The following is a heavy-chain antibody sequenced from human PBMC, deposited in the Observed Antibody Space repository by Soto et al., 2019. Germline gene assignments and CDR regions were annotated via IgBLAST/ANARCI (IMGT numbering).Heavy chain of an antibody. CDR3: AKGMITFGGVTSLNWFDP. J-gene: IGHJ5*02. CDR1: GFTFSSYA. CDR2: ISGSGSST. Sequence: EVQLLESGGGLVQPGGSLRLSCAASGFTFSSYAMSWVRQAPGKGLEWVSAISGSGSSTYYADSVKGRFTISRDNSKNTLYLQMNSLRAEDTAVYYCAKGMITFGGVTSLNWFDPWGQGTLVTVSS. V-gene: IGHV3-23*01. D-gene: IGHD3-16*01.